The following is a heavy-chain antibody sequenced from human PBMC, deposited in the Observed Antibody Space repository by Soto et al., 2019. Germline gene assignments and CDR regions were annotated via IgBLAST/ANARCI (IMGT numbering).Heavy chain of an antibody. CDR2: IIPIFGTA. CDR3: ARAGSGSYLWFDP. V-gene: IGHV1-69*01. CDR1: GGTFSSYA. D-gene: IGHD1-26*01. Sequence: QVQLVQSGAEVKKPGSSVKVSCKASGGTFSSYAISWVRQAPGQGLEWMGGIIPIFGTAHYAQKFRGRVTITADDSTSTAYMELSSLRYADTAVYYWARAGSGSYLWFDPWGQGTLVTVSS. J-gene: IGHJ5*02.